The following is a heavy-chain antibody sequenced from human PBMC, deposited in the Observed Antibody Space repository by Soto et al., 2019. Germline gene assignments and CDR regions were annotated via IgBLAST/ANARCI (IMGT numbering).Heavy chain of an antibody. D-gene: IGHD6-13*01. CDR1: GFTFSSYA. V-gene: IGHV3-23*01. J-gene: IGHJ3*01. Sequence: EAQLLESGGHLVQPGGSLRLSCAASGFTFSSYAMGWVRQPPGRGLEWISTISGSGGSTFYADSVKGRFTISRDSSKNTLSLQMNSLRAEDTAVYYCAKDKYSCSWMDAIDVWGQGTMVTVSS. CDR2: ISGSGGST. CDR3: AKDKYSCSWMDAIDV.